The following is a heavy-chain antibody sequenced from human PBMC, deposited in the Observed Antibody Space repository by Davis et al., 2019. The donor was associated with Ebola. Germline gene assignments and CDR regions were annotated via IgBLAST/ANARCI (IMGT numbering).Heavy chain of an antibody. CDR2: IYYSGST. V-gene: IGHV4-59*12. J-gene: IGHJ6*02. Sequence: PSETLSLTCTVSGGSISSYYWSWIRQPPGKGLEWIGYIYYSGSTNYNPSLKSRVTISVDTSKNQFSLKLSSVTAADTAVYYCARGGVTGYGMDVWGQGTTVTVSS. CDR3: ARGGVTGYGMDV. CDR1: GGSISSYY. D-gene: IGHD2-21*02.